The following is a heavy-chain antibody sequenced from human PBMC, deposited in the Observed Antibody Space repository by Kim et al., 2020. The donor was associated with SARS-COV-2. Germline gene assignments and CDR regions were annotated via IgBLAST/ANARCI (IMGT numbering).Heavy chain of an antibody. D-gene: IGHD6-13*01. V-gene: IGHV7-4-1*02. Sequence: QGFTGRFVFSLDTSVSTAYLQISSLKAEDTAVYYCARGSGYSSSWYFDYWGQGTLVTVSS. CDR3: ARGSGYSSSWYFDY. J-gene: IGHJ4*02.